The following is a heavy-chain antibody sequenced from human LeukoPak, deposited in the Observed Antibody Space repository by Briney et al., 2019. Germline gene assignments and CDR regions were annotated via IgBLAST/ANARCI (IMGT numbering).Heavy chain of an antibody. CDR3: ARHSSGD. Sequence: GGSLRLSCAASGFTFSSYWMNWVRQAPGNALEWVAYIKKDGSEKYYVDSVKGRFTISRDNAKNSLYLQMNSLRAEDTAVYYCARHSSGDWGPGTLVTVSS. J-gene: IGHJ4*02. CDR2: IKKDGSEK. D-gene: IGHD6-19*01. CDR1: GFTFSSYW. V-gene: IGHV3-7*03.